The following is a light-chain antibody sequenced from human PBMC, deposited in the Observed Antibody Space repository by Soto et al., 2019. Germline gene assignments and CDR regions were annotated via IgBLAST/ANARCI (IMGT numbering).Light chain of an antibody. CDR1: SSNIGAGYD. V-gene: IGLV1-40*01. CDR2: GNT. J-gene: IGLJ3*02. CDR3: QSYDSSLSYWV. Sequence: QSVLTQPPSVSGAPGQRVTISCTGSSSNIGAGYDVHWYQQLPGTAPKLLVSGNTNRPSGVPDRFSGSKSGTSASLAITGLQAADEADYYCQSYDSSLSYWVFGGGTKLTVL.